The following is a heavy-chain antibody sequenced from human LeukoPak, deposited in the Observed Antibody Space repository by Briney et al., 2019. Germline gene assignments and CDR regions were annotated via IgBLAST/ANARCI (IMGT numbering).Heavy chain of an antibody. V-gene: IGHV1-69*01. CDR2: IIPIFGTA. CDR3: ARERAAGPYYYYGMDV. Sequence: SVKVSCKASGGTFSSYAISWVRQAPGQGLEWMRGIIPIFGTANYAQKFQGRVTITADESTSTAYMELSSLRSEDTAVYYCARERAAGPYYYYGMDVWGQGTTVTVSS. J-gene: IGHJ6*02. CDR1: GGTFSSYA. D-gene: IGHD6-13*01.